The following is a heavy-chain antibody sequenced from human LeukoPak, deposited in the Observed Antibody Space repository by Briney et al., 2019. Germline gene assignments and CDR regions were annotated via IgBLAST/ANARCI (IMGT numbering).Heavy chain of an antibody. CDR2: IWYDGSNK. CDR3: ARDGRDLRWSLDY. D-gene: IGHD4-23*01. J-gene: IGHJ4*02. V-gene: IGHV3-33*01. Sequence: GGSLRLSCAASGFTFSSYGMHWVRQAPGKGLEWVAVIWYDGSNKYYADSVKGRFTISRDNSKNTLYLQMSSLRAEDTAVYYCARDGRDLRWSLDYWGQGTLVTVSS. CDR1: GFTFSSYG.